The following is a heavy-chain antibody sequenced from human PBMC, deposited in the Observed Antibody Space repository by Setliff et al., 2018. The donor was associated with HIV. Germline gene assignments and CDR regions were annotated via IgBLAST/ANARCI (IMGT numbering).Heavy chain of an antibody. Sequence: SETLSLTCAVSGGSVDSRDYYWGWIRQPPGKGLEWIGNILYGGTTYYTPSLKSRVSISVDTSRNQFSLRLNSVTAADTAVYYCARPTTGLRGGAAFDIWGQGTMVTVSS. CDR2: ILYGGTT. D-gene: IGHD2-8*01. CDR1: GGSVDSRDYY. J-gene: IGHJ3*02. V-gene: IGHV4-39*01. CDR3: ARPTTGLRGGAAFDI.